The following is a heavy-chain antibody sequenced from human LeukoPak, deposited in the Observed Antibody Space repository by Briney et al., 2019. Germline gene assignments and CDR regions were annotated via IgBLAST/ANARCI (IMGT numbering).Heavy chain of an antibody. V-gene: IGHV3-53*01. J-gene: IGHJ4*02. CDR1: GFTVSSDY. CDR3: ARDASYGYFSCDY. CDR2: IYSGGST. D-gene: IGHD5-18*01. Sequence: PGGSLRLSCAASGFTVSSDYMSWVRQAPGKGLEWVSVIYSGGSTYYADSVKGRFTISRDNSKNTLYLQMNSLRAEDTAVYHCARDASYGYFSCDYWGQGTLVTVSS.